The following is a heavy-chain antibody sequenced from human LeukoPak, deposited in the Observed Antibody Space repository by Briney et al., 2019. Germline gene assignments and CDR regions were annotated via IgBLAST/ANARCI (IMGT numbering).Heavy chain of an antibody. J-gene: IGHJ3*02. D-gene: IGHD1-26*01. CDR2: IKPNSGAT. CDR1: GYTFVDYY. V-gene: IGHV1-2*02. Sequence: ASVKVSCKAFGYTFVDYYIHWVRQAPGQGLEWMGWIKPNSGATKYAQKFQGRVTMTRDTSVSTAYMELSSLRSDDTAVYYCARVTDSGSYAFLSFNIWGQGTMVTVSS. CDR3: ARVTDSGSYAFLSFNI.